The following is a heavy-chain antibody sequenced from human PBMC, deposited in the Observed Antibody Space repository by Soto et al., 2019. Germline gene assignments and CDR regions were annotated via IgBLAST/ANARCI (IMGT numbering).Heavy chain of an antibody. D-gene: IGHD6-19*01. CDR1: GYSFTSYW. J-gene: IGHJ4*02. V-gene: IGHV5-51*01. Sequence: EVQLVQSGAEVKKPGESLKISCKGSGYSFTSYWIGWVRQMPGKGLEWMGIIYPGDSDTSYSPSFQGQVTISADKSISTAYVQWSSLKASDAARYYCARRSYSSGGCFDYWGQRRLVTVAS. CDR3: ARRSYSSGGCFDY. CDR2: IYPGDSDT.